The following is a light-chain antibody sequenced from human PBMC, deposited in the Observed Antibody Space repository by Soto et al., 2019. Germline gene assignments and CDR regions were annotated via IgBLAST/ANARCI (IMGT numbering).Light chain of an antibody. CDR3: GQWDIRLSAYV. Sequence: QAVVTQPPSVSAAPGQKVTISCSGSSSNIGGNSVSWYQQLPGTAPKLLIYDDNKRPSGIPDRFSGSKSGTSATLGITGFQTGHEADYYCGQWDIRLSAYVLGTGTKLTVL. J-gene: IGLJ1*01. V-gene: IGLV1-51*01. CDR1: SSNIGGNS. CDR2: DDN.